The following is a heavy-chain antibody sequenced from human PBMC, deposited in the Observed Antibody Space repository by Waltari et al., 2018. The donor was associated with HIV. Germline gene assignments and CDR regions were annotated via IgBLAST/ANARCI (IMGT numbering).Heavy chain of an antibody. CDR1: GFGCRSFW. V-gene: IGHV3-7*01. J-gene: IGHJ4*02. D-gene: IGHD1-26*01. CDR2: IKQDGSDS. Sequence: EVQLVESGGGLVQPGGALTLSCAVSGFGCRSFWMCWVRQAQGKGPEWVANIKQDGSDSRYADSLMGRFTISRDNVRNSLSLEMKNLRAEDTAVYYCVRSGTDYSFDYWGQGILVAVSS. CDR3: VRSGTDYSFDY.